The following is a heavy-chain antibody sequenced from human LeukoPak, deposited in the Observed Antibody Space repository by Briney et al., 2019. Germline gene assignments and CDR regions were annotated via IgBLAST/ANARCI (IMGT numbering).Heavy chain of an antibody. D-gene: IGHD3-16*01. Sequence: PGGSLRLSCAASGFTVGSNYMSWVRQAPGKGLEWVSVIYSGGSTYYADSVKGRFTISRDNSKNTLYLQMNSLRAEDTAVYYCARRRAYSPHFDYWGQGTLVTVSS. V-gene: IGHV3-66*01. CDR1: GFTVGSNY. CDR3: ARRRAYSPHFDY. J-gene: IGHJ4*02. CDR2: IYSGGST.